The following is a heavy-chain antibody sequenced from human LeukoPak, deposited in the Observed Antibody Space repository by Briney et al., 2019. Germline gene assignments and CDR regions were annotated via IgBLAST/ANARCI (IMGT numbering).Heavy chain of an antibody. D-gene: IGHD3-3*01. V-gene: IGHV3-23*01. CDR2: ISGSDGST. J-gene: IGHJ4*02. Sequence: GGSLRLSCAASGYTFSNYAMTWVRQAPGKGLEWVSAISGSDGSTYYSDSVTGRFSISRDNAKNTLYLQMTSLTTDDTAVYYRAKDGYVFWGVSHFDLGGQGPRFTVSS. CDR1: GYTFSNYA. CDR3: AKDGYVFWGVSHFDL.